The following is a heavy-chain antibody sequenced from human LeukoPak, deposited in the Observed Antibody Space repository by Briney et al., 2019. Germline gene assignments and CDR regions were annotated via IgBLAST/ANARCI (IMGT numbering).Heavy chain of an antibody. D-gene: IGHD2-21*02. J-gene: IGHJ4*02. CDR3: ARDYCGGDCFPDY. CDR2: INPNSGGT. Sequence: ASVQVSCKASGYTFTGYYMHWVRQAPGQGLEWMGWINPNSGGTNYAQKFQGWVTMTRDTSISTAYMELSRLRSDDTAVYYCARDYCGGDCFPDYWGQGTLVTVSS. CDR1: GYTFTGYY. V-gene: IGHV1-2*04.